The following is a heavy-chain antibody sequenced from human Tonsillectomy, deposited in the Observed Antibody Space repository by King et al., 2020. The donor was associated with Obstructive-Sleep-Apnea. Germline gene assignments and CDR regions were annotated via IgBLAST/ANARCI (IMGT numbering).Heavy chain of an antibody. CDR3: AKEGEDRYCSSPTCYDYGMDV. CDR2: IWFDGSNT. J-gene: IGHJ6*02. CDR1: GFTFNSYT. D-gene: IGHD2-2*01. Sequence: QLVQSGGGVVQPGRSLRLSCAASGFTFNSYTMHWVRQAPGKGLEWVAVIWFDGSNTYYADSVKGRFTISRDNSKNTLYLQMYSLRAEDTAVYYCAKEGEDRYCSSPTCYDYGMDVWGQGATVTVSS. V-gene: IGHV3-33*06.